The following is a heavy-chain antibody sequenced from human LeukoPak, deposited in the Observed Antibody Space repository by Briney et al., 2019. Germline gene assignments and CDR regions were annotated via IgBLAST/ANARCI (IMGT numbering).Heavy chain of an antibody. D-gene: IGHD3-10*01. CDR2: INHSGST. CDR1: GGSFSGYY. V-gene: IGHV4-34*01. Sequence: PSETLSLTCAVYGGSFSGYYWSWIRQSPGKGLEWIGEINHSGSTNYNPSLKSRVTISVDTSKNQFSLKLSSVTAADTAVYYCARVGTRPISRWGQGTLVTVSS. J-gene: IGHJ4*02. CDR3: ARVGTRPISR.